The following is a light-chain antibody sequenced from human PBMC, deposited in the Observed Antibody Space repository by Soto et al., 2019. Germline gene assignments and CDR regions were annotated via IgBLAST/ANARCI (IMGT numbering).Light chain of an antibody. V-gene: IGLV2-14*03. Sequence: QSALTQPASVSGSPGQSITISCTGTSSDIGSSKYVSWYRQNPGEVPKLMIYDVSFRPSGVSDRFSGSKSGKTASLTISGLNAEDEGYYYCSSFPSTTHVVFGGATKLTVL. CDR1: SSDIGSSKY. CDR3: SSFPSTTHVV. J-gene: IGLJ2*01. CDR2: DVS.